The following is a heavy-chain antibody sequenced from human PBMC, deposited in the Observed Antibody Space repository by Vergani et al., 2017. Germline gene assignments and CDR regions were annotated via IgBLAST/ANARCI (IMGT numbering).Heavy chain of an antibody. CDR2: IYYSGST. J-gene: IGHJ4*02. Sequence: QVQLQESGPGLVKPSETLSLTCTVSGGSISSYYWSWIRQPPGKGLEWMGYIYYSGSTNYNPSLKSRVTISVDTSKNQFSLKLSSVTAADTAVYYCARGALWWLRQIDSWGQGTLVTVSS. V-gene: IGHV4-59*01. CDR3: ARGALWWLRQIDS. D-gene: IGHD2-21*01. CDR1: GGSISSYY.